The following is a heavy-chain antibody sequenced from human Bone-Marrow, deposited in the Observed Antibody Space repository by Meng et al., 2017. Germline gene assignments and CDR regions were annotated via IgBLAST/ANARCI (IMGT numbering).Heavy chain of an antibody. CDR1: GFTISTYA. V-gene: IGHV3-30-3*01. CDR2: ISSDANNK. Sequence: QVQLVETGGGVVQLGRYPTLSCAASGFTISTYAIHWVRQAPVKGLEWVAVISSDANNKFYADSVTGRFTISRDTSKNTLYLQMNSLRAEDTAVYYCGRVVFAADDYWGQGTLVTVSS. J-gene: IGHJ4*02. CDR3: GRVVFAADDY.